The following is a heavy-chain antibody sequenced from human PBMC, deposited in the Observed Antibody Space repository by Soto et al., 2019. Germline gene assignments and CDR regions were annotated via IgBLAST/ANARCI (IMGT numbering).Heavy chain of an antibody. CDR3: ARHEYSSSPIDY. V-gene: IGHV5-10-1*01. D-gene: IGHD6-6*01. Sequence: GAYLKISSKGSGYSFSSYWTPWVRQMPGKGLEWIGRINPSDSYTDYSPAFQGHVTISADKSISTAYLQWSGLKASDTAMYSCARHEYSSSPIDYWGQGTLVTVSS. CDR1: GYSFSSYW. CDR2: INPSDSYT. J-gene: IGHJ4*02.